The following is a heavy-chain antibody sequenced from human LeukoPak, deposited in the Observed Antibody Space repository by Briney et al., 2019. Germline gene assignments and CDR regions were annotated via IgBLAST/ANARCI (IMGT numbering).Heavy chain of an antibody. CDR2: ISAYNGNT. CDR1: GYTFTSYG. Sequence: ASVKVSCKASGYTFTSYGISWVRQAPGQGLEWMGWISAYNGNTNYAQKLQGRVTMTTDTSTSTAYMELRSLRSDDTAVYYGARDGAYCSRTSCYREGPVPVFDYWGQGTLVTVSS. V-gene: IGHV1-18*01. CDR3: ARDGAYCSRTSCYREGPVPVFDY. D-gene: IGHD2-2*02. J-gene: IGHJ4*02.